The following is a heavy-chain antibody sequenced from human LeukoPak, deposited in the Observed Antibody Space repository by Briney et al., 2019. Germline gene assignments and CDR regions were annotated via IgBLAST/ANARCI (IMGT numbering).Heavy chain of an antibody. CDR3: VRHDSYIPF. D-gene: IGHD3-10*01. V-gene: IGHV3-23*01. CDR2: ISDNDGST. Sequence: PGASLRLSCAASGFNFNNYAMSWVRQTPGKGLEWVSGISDNDGSTYYTDSVKGRFTISRDNSEGTVYLQMNNLRAADTALYFCVRHDSYIPFWGQGTPVTVSS. J-gene: IGHJ1*01. CDR1: GFNFNNYA.